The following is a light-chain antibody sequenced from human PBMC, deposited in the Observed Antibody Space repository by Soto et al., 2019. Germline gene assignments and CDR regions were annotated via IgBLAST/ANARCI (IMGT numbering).Light chain of an antibody. J-gene: IGKJ4*01. CDR1: QSGSSSF. CDR3: QQYESSPLT. V-gene: IGKV3-20*01. CDR2: RAS. Sequence: EIVLTQSPDTLSLSPGERATLSCRASQSGSSSFLAWYQQKPGQAPRLLIYRASSRATGIPDRFTGSGSGTDFTLTISRLEPEDFAVYYCQQYESSPLTFGGGTKVEI.